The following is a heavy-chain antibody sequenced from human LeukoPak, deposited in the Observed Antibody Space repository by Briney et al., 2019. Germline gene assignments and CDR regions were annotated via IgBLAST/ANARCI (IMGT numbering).Heavy chain of an antibody. CDR2: INPNSGGT. Sequence: ASVTVSCKASGYTFTGYYMHWVRQAPGQGLEWMGWINPNSGGTNYAQKFQGRVTMTRDTSISTAYMELSRLRSDDTAVYYCARDQVWYYDSSGLDYWGQGTLVTVSS. D-gene: IGHD3-22*01. CDR3: ARDQVWYYDSSGLDY. CDR1: GYTFTGYY. V-gene: IGHV1-2*02. J-gene: IGHJ4*02.